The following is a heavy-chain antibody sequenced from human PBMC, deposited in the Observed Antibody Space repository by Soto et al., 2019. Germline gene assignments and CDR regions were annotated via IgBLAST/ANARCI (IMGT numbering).Heavy chain of an antibody. D-gene: IGHD3-22*01. CDR1: GDSVSSNSAA. V-gene: IGHV6-1*01. CDR3: AREAYYYDSSGYLSPLYAFDI. J-gene: IGHJ3*02. CDR2: TYYRSKWYN. Sequence: PSQTLSLTCAISGDSVSSNSAAWNWIRQSPSRGFEWLGRTYYRSKWYNDYAVSVKSRITINPDTSKNQFSLQLNSVPPEDTAVYYCAREAYYYDSSGYLSPLYAFDIWGQGTMVTVSS.